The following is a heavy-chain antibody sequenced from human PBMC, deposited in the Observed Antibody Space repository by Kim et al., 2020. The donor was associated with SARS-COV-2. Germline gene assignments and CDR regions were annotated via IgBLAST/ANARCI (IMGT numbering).Heavy chain of an antibody. CDR1: GFTFSSYA. V-gene: IGHV3-30*04. CDR3: ARVHRSSSYYYGMDV. Sequence: GGSLRLSCAASGFTFSSYAMHWVRQAPGKGLEWVAVISYDGSNKYYADSVKGRFTISRDNSKNTLYLQMKSLRAENTAVYYCARVHRSSSYYYGMDVWGQGTTVTVSS. J-gene: IGHJ6*02. CDR2: ISYDGSNK.